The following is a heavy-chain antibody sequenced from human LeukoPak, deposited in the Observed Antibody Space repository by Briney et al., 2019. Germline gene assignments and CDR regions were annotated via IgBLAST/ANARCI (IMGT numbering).Heavy chain of an antibody. CDR3: ARLLTYYYDSSGYYEVLSYFDY. V-gene: IGHV3-69-1*01. D-gene: IGHD3-22*01. CDR1: GFTFTSDA. Sequence: GGSLRLSCVASGFTFTSDAMNWVRQAPGKGLEWVSSTVSRGTTQYADSVKGRLTISRDNAKNSLYLQMNSLRAEDTAVYYCARLLTYYYDSSGYYEVLSYFDYWGQGTLVTVSS. J-gene: IGHJ4*02. CDR2: TVSRGTT.